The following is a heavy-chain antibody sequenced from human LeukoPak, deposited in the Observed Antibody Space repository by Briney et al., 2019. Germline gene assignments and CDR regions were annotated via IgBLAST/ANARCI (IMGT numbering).Heavy chain of an antibody. CDR3: ARDSGTTGEVKFDP. V-gene: IGHV4-4*07. J-gene: IGHJ5*02. D-gene: IGHD3-10*01. Sequence: SETLSLTCTVSGGSFSRSYWSWMRQPAGKGPEWSGRIYGSGTITYNPSLESRVTMSVDTSKNQFSLKLRSVTAADTAVYYCARDSGTTGEVKFDPWGQGILVTVSS. CDR1: GGSFSRSY. CDR2: IYGSGTI.